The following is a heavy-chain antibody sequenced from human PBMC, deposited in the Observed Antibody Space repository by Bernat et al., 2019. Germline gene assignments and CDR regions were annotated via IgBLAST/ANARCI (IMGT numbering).Heavy chain of an antibody. CDR2: IKQDGSEK. D-gene: IGHD4-17*01. V-gene: IGHV3-7*04. Sequence: EVQLLESGGGLVQPGGSLRLSCAASGFTFSSYWMSWVRQAPGKGLEWVANIKQDGSEKYYVDSVKGRFTISRDNAKNSLYLQMNSLRAEDTAVYYCARDWGYGDYLAFDIWGQGTMVTVSS. CDR1: GFTFSSYW. J-gene: IGHJ3*02. CDR3: ARDWGYGDYLAFDI.